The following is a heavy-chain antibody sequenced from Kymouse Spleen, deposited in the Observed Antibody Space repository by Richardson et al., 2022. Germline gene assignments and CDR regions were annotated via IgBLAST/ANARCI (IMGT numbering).Heavy chain of an antibody. V-gene: IGHV4-61*01. D-gene: IGHD7-27*02. CDR3: ARDGLWGGYFDY. CDR1: GGSVSSGSYY. CDR2: IYYSGST. J-gene: IGHJ4*02. Sequence: QVQLQESGPGLVKPSETLSLTCTVSGGSVSSGSYYWSWIRQPPGKGLEWIGYIYYSGSTNYNPSLKSRVTISVDTSKNQFSLKLSSVTAADTAVYYCARDGLWGGYFDYWGQGTLVTVSS.